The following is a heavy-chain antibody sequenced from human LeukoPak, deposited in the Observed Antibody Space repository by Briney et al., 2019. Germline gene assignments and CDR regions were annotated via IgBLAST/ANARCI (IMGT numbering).Heavy chain of an antibody. D-gene: IGHD4-23*01. CDR2: INPNSGGT. Sequence: ASVKVSCKASGYTFTGYYMHWVRQAPGQGLEWMGWINPNSGGTNYAQKFQGRVTMTRDTSISTAYMELSRLRSDDTAVYYCARGGLYGGNSNDDYWAREPWSPSPQ. CDR3: ARGGLYGGNSNDDY. V-gene: IGHV1-2*02. CDR1: GYTFTGYY. J-gene: IGHJ4*02.